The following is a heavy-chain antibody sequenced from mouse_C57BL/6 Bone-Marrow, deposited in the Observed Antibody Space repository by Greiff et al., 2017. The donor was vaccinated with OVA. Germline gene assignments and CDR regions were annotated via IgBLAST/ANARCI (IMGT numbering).Heavy chain of an antibody. J-gene: IGHJ4*01. CDR2: ISDGGSYT. Sequence: EVKLVESGGGLVKPGGSLKLSCAASGFTFSSYAMSWVRQTPEKRLEWVATISDGGSYTYYPDNVKGRFTISRDNAKNNLYLQMSHLKSEDTAMYYCARGGMIKRYAMDYWGQGTSVTVSS. D-gene: IGHD2-4*01. V-gene: IGHV5-4*03. CDR3: ARGGMIKRYAMDY. CDR1: GFTFSSYA.